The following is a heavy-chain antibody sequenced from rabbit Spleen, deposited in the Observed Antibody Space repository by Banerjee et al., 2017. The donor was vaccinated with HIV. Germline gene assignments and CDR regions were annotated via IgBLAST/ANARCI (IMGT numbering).Heavy chain of an antibody. J-gene: IGHJ4*01. Sequence: QSLQESGGGLVKPGASLTLTCTASGFDLSDYYYIYWVRQAPGKGLEWIGCIYTGGSGGIYYATWANGRFTVSSTSSTTVTLQMTSLTAADTATYFCGRSSYAGYAGYSYGTNLWGPGTLVTV. D-gene: IGHD7-1*01. V-gene: IGHV1S40*01. CDR2: IYTGGSGGI. CDR1: GFDLSDYYY. CDR3: GRSSYAGYAGYSYGTNL.